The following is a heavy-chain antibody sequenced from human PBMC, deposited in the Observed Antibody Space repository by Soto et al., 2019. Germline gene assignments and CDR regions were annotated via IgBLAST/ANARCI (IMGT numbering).Heavy chain of an antibody. CDR2: ISATGGGT. V-gene: IGHV3-23*01. CDR1: GFQFSNYA. Sequence: GGSLRLSCAASGFQFSNYAMSLVRQSPGKGLEWVSLISATGGGTYYADSVKGRFTISRDNSRNTLYLQVHSLTAEDTAVYYCAKDRRAGGNFDFYFDFSGQGAQVTVFS. CDR3: AKDRRAGGNFDFYFDF. D-gene: IGHD3-16*01. J-gene: IGHJ4*02.